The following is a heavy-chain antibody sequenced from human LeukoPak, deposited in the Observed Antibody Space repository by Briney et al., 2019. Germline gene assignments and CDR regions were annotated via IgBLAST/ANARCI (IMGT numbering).Heavy chain of an antibody. J-gene: IGHJ4*02. D-gene: IGHD3-22*01. CDR3: ARDLRVVITGSFDT. CDR2: INWNGDST. CDR1: GVSFDDYG. V-gene: IGHV3-20*04. Sequence: GGSLRLSCAASGVSFDDYGLTWVRQAPGKGLELVSGINWNGDSTDYADSVKRRFTISRDNAKNSLYLQMTSLRAEDTALYYCARDLRVVITGSFDTWGQGKLVTVSS.